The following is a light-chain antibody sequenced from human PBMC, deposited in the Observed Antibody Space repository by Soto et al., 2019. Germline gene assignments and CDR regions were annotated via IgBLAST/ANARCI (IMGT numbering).Light chain of an antibody. CDR3: CSYAGNYIYV. J-gene: IGLJ1*01. CDR2: GVT. Sequence: QSALTQPHSVSGPPGQSVTISCAGTSSDVGNYNSVSWYQQHPGKAPKLMIYGVTKRPSGVPDRFSGSKSGNTASLTISGLQAEDEADYYCCSYAGNYIYVFGTGTKVTVL. CDR1: SSDVGNYNS. V-gene: IGLV2-11*01.